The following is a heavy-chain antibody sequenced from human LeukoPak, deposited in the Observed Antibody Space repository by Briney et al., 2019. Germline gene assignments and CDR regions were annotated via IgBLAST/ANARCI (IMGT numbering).Heavy chain of an antibody. CDR1: GGSISGSSSY. CDR2: IYYSGST. CDR3: ARGHGDYYYYYYYYMDV. J-gene: IGHJ6*03. D-gene: IGHD4-17*01. Sequence: SETLSLTCSVPGGSISGSSSYWGWIRQPPGKGLEWIGSIYYSGSTYDNPALKSRVTISVDTSKNQFSLKLSSVTAADTAVYYCARGHGDYYYYYYYYMDVWGKGTTVTISS. V-gene: IGHV4-39*07.